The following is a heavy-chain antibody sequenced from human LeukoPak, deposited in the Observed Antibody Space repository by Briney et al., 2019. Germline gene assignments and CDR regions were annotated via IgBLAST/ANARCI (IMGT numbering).Heavy chain of an antibody. CDR3: ARDVGLLLHYFDY. CDR1: GFTFSSYW. D-gene: IGHD3-22*01. J-gene: IGHJ4*02. V-gene: IGHV3-7*01. Sequence: GGSLRLSCAASGFTFSSYWMSWVRQAPGKGLEWVSNIKQDGSEKYYVDSVKGRFTISRDNAKNSLYLQMNSLRADDTAVYYCARDVGLLLHYFDYWGQGTLVTVSS. CDR2: IKQDGSEK.